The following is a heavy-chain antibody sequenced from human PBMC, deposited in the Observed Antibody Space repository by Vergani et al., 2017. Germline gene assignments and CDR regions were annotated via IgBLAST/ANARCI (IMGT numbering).Heavy chain of an antibody. CDR3: AKEVPAAMLDYYYGMDV. J-gene: IGHJ6*02. Sequence: QVQLVESGGGVVQPGRSLRLSCAASGFTFSSYGMHWVRQAPGKGLEWVAVISYDGSNKYYADSVKGRFTISRDNSKNTLYLQMNSLRAEDTAVYYCAKEVPAAMLDYYYGMDVWGQGP. D-gene: IGHD2-2*01. CDR2: ISYDGSNK. V-gene: IGHV3-30*18. CDR1: GFTFSSYG.